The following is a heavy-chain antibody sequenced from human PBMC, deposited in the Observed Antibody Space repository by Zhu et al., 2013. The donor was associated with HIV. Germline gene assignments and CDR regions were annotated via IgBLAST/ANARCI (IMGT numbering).Heavy chain of an antibody. D-gene: IGHD3-22*01. J-gene: IGHJ4*02. V-gene: IGHV1-69*13. CDR2: IIPIFDTT. CDR1: GGTFSSYA. Sequence: QVQLVQSGAEVKKPGSSVKVSCKASGGTFSSYAISWVRQAPGQGLEWMGGIIPIFDTTNYAQKFQGRVTITADESTSTANMELSSLRSDDTAVYYCATRGSHYYDTTDYYYFDYWGQGTLVTVSS. CDR3: ATRGSHYYDTTDYYYFDY.